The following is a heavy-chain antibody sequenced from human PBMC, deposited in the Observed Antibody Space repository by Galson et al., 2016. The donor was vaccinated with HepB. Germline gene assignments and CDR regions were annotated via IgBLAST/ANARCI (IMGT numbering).Heavy chain of an antibody. J-gene: IGHJ4*02. CDR1: GDSISSGGYY. D-gene: IGHD2-15*01. Sequence: LSLTCTVSGDSISSGGYYWNWIRHYPGRGLEWIGYIYYSGSTFYNPSLKSRITMSVDTSKNQFSLKMFSVTAADTALDHCARGGPQFCNGGSCYADSWGQGALVTVSS. CDR3: ARGGPQFCNGGSCYADS. V-gene: IGHV4-31*03. CDR2: IYYSGST.